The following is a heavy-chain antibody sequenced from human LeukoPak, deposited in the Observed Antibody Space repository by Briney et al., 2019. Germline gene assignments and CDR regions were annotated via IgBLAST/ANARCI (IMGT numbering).Heavy chain of an antibody. V-gene: IGHV1-69*13. CDR2: IIPIFGTA. CDR1: GGTFISYA. CDR3: ARVLGWLPISITTGGAFDI. Sequence: SVKVSCKASGGTFISYAISWVRQAPGQGLEWMGGIIPIFGTANYAQKFQGRVTITADESTSTAYMELSSLRSEDTAVYYCARVLGWLPISITTGGAFDIWGQGTMVTVSS. D-gene: IGHD5-12*01. J-gene: IGHJ3*02.